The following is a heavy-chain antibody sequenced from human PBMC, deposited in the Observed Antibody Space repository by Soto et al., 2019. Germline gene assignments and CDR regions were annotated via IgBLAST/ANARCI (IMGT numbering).Heavy chain of an antibody. CDR2: IYKSATT. D-gene: IGHD7-27*01. J-gene: IGHJ5*01. V-gene: IGHV4-30-4*01. Sequence: SETLSLTCSVSGDSISNLDSFWAWIRQPPGQALEYIGYIYKSATTYYNPSFESRVAISVDTSNSQFSLNVTSVTAADTAVYFCARGRYCLTGRCFPNWFDSWGQGALVTVSS. CDR1: GDSISNLDSF. CDR3: ARGRYCLTGRCFPNWFDS.